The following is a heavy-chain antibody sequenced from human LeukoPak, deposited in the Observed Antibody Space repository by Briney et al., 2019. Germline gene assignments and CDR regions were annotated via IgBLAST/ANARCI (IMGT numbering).Heavy chain of an antibody. CDR3: ARRSSSSRRDFDY. CDR1: GFTFSDYS. CDR2: ISSSGSTI. V-gene: IGHV3-11*04. J-gene: IGHJ4*02. Sequence: PGGSLRLSCAASGFTFSDYSMSWIRQAPGKGLEWVSYISSSGSTIYYADSAKGRFTISRDNAKNSLYLQMNSLRAEDTAVYFCARRSSSSRRDFDYWGQGTLVTVSP. D-gene: IGHD6-6*01.